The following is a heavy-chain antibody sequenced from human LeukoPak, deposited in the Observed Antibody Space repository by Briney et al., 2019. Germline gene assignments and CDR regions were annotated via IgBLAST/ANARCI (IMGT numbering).Heavy chain of an antibody. CDR3: AQQDRRYCSSTSCLSYAFDI. Sequence: ASVKVSCKASGYTFTGYYMHWVRQAPGQGLEWMGWINPNSGGTNYAQKFQGRVTITTDESTSTAYMELSSLRSEDTAVYYCAQQDRRYCSSTSCLSYAFDIWGQGTMVTVSS. J-gene: IGHJ3*02. D-gene: IGHD2-2*01. CDR1: GYTFTGYY. CDR2: INPNSGGT. V-gene: IGHV1-2*02.